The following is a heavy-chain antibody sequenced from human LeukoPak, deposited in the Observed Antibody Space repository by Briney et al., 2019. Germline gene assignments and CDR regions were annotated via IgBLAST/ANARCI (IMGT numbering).Heavy chain of an antibody. CDR3: AKGLGRGDYLRWGDYYYMDV. D-gene: IGHD4-17*01. Sequence: SETLSLTCTVSGGSIGSSAYSWGWIRQPPGKGLEWIGRIYTSGSTNYNPSLKSRVTISVDTSKNQFSLKLSSVTAADTAVYYCAKGLGRGDYLRWGDYYYMDVWGKGTTVTVSS. J-gene: IGHJ6*03. V-gene: IGHV4-39*07. CDR1: GGSIGSSAYS. CDR2: IYTSGST.